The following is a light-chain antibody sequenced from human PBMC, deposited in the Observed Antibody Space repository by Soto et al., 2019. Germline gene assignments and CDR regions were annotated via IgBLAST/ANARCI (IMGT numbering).Light chain of an antibody. V-gene: IGLV2-14*01. Sequence: QSALTQPASVSGSPGQSITICCTGTSSDVGGYNYVSWYQQHPGKAPKLMIYEVSNRPSGVSNRFSGSKSGNTASLTISGLQAEDEADYYCSSYTSRSTLDYVFGSGTKVTVL. CDR2: EVS. CDR3: SSYTSRSTLDYV. CDR1: SSDVGGYNY. J-gene: IGLJ1*01.